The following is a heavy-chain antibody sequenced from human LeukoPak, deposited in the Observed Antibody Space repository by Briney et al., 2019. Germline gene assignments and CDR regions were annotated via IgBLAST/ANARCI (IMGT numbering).Heavy chain of an antibody. CDR1: GFTFSSYA. V-gene: IGHV3-23*01. D-gene: IGHD3-22*01. Sequence: GGSLGLSCAASGFTFSSYAMSWVRQAPGKGLEWVSAISGSGGSTYYADSVKGRFTISRDNSKNTLYLQMNSLRAEDTAVYYCAKGDSSGYLNFDYWGQGTLVTVSS. CDR2: ISGSGGST. J-gene: IGHJ4*02. CDR3: AKGDSSGYLNFDY.